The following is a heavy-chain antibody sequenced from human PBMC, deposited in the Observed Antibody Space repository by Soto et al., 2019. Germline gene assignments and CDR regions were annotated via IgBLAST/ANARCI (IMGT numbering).Heavy chain of an antibody. D-gene: IGHD1-1*01. Sequence: QVQLVQSGAEVQRPGASVKVSCRASGYAFGDYDISWVRQAPGQGLEWMGWMNPNSANTGYAKKFQGRVSMTRDMSMSTAYMEWSRLLPEDTAIDYCARMATYGTLNWFDPWGQGALVTVSS. CDR3: ARMATYGTLNWFDP. CDR1: GYAFGDYD. V-gene: IGHV1-8*01. CDR2: MNPNSANT. J-gene: IGHJ5*02.